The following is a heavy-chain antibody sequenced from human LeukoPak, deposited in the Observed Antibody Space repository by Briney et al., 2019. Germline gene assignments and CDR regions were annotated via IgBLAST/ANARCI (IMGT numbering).Heavy chain of an antibody. CDR2: ISGSGGST. J-gene: IGHJ4*02. Sequence: GGSLRLSCAASGFTFSSYAMSWVRQAPGKGLEWVSAISGSGGSTYYADSVKGRFTISRDNSKNTLYLQMNSLRAEDTAVYHCAKIRLWGGYYFDYWGQGTLVTVSS. V-gene: IGHV3-23*01. CDR1: GFTFSSYA. D-gene: IGHD5-12*01. CDR3: AKIRLWGGYYFDY.